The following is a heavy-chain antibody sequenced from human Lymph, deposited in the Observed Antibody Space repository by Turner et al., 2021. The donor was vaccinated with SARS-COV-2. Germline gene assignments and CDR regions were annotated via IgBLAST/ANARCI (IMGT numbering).Heavy chain of an antibody. V-gene: IGHV3-21*01. D-gene: IGHD3-3*01. CDR2: ISSRSSYI. Sequence: EVQLVESGGGLVKPGGSLRLSCADSGLTFSSYSMNWVRQAPGKGLEWVSSISSRSSYIYNADSVKGRFTISRENAKNSLYLQMNSLRAEDTAVYYCARDYYDFWSGYNSYYYGMDVWGQGTTVTVSS. CDR3: ARDYYDFWSGYNSYYYGMDV. J-gene: IGHJ6*02. CDR1: GLTFSSYS.